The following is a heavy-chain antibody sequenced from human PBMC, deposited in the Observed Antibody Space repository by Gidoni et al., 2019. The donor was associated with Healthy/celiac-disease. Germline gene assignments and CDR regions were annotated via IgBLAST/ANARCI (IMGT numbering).Heavy chain of an antibody. V-gene: IGHV3-15*07. CDR1: SNAW. J-gene: IGHJ4*02. D-gene: IGHD3-3*01. CDR3: TTELSGDYDFWSGYGLGGGFDY. CDR2: IKSKTDGGTT. Sequence: SNAWMNWVRQAPGKGLEWVGRIKSKTDGGTTDYAAPVKGRFTISRDDSKNTLYLQMNSLKTEDTAVYYCTTELSGDYDFWSGYGLGGGFDYWGQGTLVTVS.